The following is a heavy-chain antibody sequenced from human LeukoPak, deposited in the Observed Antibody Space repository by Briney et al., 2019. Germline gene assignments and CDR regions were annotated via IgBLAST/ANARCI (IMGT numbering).Heavy chain of an antibody. D-gene: IGHD6-25*01. J-gene: IGHJ4*02. CDR3: ARNSRGGATSFDY. Sequence: HPGGSLRLSCAASGFTFSTYWMSWVRQAPGKGLEWVSAITGSGGNTHYADSAKGRFTISRENTKNTLSLQMHSLRAEDTAVYYCARNSRGGATSFDYWGQGTLVTVSS. CDR1: GFTFSTYW. CDR2: ITGSGGNT. V-gene: IGHV3-23*01.